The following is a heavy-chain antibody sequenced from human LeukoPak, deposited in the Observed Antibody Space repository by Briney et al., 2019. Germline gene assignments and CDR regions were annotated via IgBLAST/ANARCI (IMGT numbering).Heavy chain of an antibody. V-gene: IGHV3-74*03. CDR2: INEDATTI. CDR3: VRDLTLVWTPGDGFDH. J-gene: IGHJ4*02. D-gene: IGHD3-16*01. CDR1: GFTFSSYW. Sequence: PGGSLRLSCVASGFTFSSYWMHWVRQAPGKGLEWVARINEDATTITHADSVRGRFTISRENAKNTVYLQMNSLRAEDTAVYYCVRDLTLVWTPGDGFDHWGQGTLVTVSS.